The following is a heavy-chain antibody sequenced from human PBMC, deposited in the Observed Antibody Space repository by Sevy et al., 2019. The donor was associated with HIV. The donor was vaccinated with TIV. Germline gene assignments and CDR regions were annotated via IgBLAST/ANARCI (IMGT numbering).Heavy chain of an antibody. J-gene: IGHJ5*02. V-gene: IGHV4-61*01. CDR1: GGSVSSGSYY. CDR2: IYYSGST. Sequence: SETLSLTCTVSGGSVSSGSYYWSWIRQPPGKGLEWIGYIYYSGSTNYNPSLKSRVTISVDTSKNQFSLKLSSVTAADTAVYYCARKGTYYDILTGYSPQMGFDPWGQGTLVTVSS. CDR3: ARKGTYYDILTGYSPQMGFDP. D-gene: IGHD3-9*01.